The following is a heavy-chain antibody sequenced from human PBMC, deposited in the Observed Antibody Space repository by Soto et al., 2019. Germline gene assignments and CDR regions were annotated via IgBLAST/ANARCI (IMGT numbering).Heavy chain of an antibody. CDR1: LDSVSTKRAA. J-gene: IGHJ4*02. V-gene: IGHV6-1*01. CDR2: TYYRARWYN. Sequence: SQTASLACSISLDSVSTKRAAWNWIRQSPSRGLEWLGRTYYRARWYNEYAVSVKSRITINPNTSKNQLSLQLNSVTPEDTAVYYCARTASVFDDWGQGTQVTFSS. CDR3: ARTASVFDD.